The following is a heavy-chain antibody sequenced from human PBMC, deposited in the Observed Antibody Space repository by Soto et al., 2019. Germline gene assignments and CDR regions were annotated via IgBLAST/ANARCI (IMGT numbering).Heavy chain of an antibody. D-gene: IGHD3-22*01. CDR1: GGSISSYC. CDR3: ASFPMNYYDSSGYYYALDY. V-gene: IGHV4-59*01. Sequence: SEPLSLTCTVSGGSISSYCWSWIRQPPGKGLERIGYIYYSGSTNYNPSLKSRVTISVDTSKNQFSLKLSSVTAADTAVYYCASFPMNYYDSSGYYYALDYWGQGTLVTVSS. J-gene: IGHJ4*02. CDR2: IYYSGST.